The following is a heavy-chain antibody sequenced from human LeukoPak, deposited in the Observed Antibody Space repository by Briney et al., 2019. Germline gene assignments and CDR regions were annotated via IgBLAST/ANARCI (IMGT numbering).Heavy chain of an antibody. D-gene: IGHD6-13*01. CDR2: ISYDGSNK. CDR1: GFIFSGYA. Sequence: GGSLRLSCAASGFIFSGYAMHWVRQAPGKGLEWVAVISYDGSNKYYADSVKGRFTISRDNSKNTLYLQMNSLRAEDTAVYYCASSSRRSAKKVYNWFDPWGQGTLVTVSS. J-gene: IGHJ5*02. V-gene: IGHV3-30*04. CDR3: ASSSRRSAKKVYNWFDP.